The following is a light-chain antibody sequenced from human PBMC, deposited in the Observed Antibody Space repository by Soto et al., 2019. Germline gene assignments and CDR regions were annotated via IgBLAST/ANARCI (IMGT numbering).Light chain of an antibody. V-gene: IGKV3-15*01. CDR3: QQYNNWTLT. CDR1: QSISSN. CDR2: GAS. J-gene: IGKJ3*01. Sequence: EIVMTQSPATLSVSPGERATLSCRASQSISSNLAGYQQKPGQAPGLLIYGASTRATAIPARFSGSGSGTEFTLTISSLQSDDFEVYYGQQYNNWTLTFGPGTKVDGK.